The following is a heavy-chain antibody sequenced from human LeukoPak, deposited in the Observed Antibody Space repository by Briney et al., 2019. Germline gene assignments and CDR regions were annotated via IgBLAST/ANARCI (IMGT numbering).Heavy chain of an antibody. CDR3: ARDFRGVAFDC. CDR2: IKQVGSEK. D-gene: IGHD3-10*01. Sequence: GGSLRLSCAASGFTFSSSWMNWVRQTPGKGLEWVAYIKQVGSEKYYVDSVKGRFTICRDNAKNSLFLQMNSLIAEDTALYCCARDFRGVAFDCWGQGTLVTVSS. J-gene: IGHJ4*02. V-gene: IGHV3-7*01. CDR1: GFTFSSSW.